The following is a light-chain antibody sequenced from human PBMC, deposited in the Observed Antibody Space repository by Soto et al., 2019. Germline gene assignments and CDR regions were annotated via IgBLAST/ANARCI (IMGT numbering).Light chain of an antibody. CDR2: EVT. Sequence: QSVLTQPASVSGSPGQSITISCTGTNSDVGGYNYVSWYQHHPGKAPKLMIYEVTKRPSGVSNRFSGSKSGNTASLTISGLQAEDEADYYCSSYTSSSTLVFGGGTKLTVL. CDR3: SSYTSSSTLV. J-gene: IGLJ3*02. V-gene: IGLV2-14*01. CDR1: NSDVGGYNY.